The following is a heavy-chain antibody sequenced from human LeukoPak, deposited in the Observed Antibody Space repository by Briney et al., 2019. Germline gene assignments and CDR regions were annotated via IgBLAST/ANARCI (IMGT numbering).Heavy chain of an antibody. CDR1: GFTFSRYG. CDR2: IWYDGSNK. D-gene: IGHD3-22*01. CDR3: ERDPPMYYYDEPGSRDPFDI. J-gene: IGHJ3*02. V-gene: IGHV3-33*01. Sequence: GRSLRLSCAASGFTFSRYGMHWVRQAPGKGLEWVAVIWYDGSNKYYAESVKGRFTISRDNSKNTLHLQMNSLRAEDTAVYYCERDPPMYYYDEPGSRDPFDIWGQGTMVTGSS.